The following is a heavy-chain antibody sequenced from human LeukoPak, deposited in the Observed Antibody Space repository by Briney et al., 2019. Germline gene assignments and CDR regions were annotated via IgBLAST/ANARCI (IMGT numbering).Heavy chain of an antibody. V-gene: IGHV1-2*02. CDR1: GYTFTGYY. CDR2: INPNSGDA. D-gene: IGHD3-10*01. J-gene: IGHJ4*02. CDR3: TSGPRTYGLPLYYFDY. Sequence: AASVKVSCKASGYTFTGYYMHWVRQAPGQGLEWMGWINPNSGDANHAQQFQGRVTMTRDTSISTAYMELTSLRSDDTAVYYCTSGPRTYGLPLYYFDYWGQGTLVTVSS.